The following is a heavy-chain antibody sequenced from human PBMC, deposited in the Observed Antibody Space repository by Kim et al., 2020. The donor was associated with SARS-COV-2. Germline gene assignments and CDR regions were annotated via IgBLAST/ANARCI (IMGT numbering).Heavy chain of an antibody. Sequence: GGSLRLSCAASGFTFSSYAMSWVRQAPGKGLEWVSAISGSGGSTYYADSVKGRFTISRDNSKNTLYLQMNSLRAEDTAVYYCAKVGGPQSLYYDYVWGSPPDYWGQGTLVTVSS. D-gene: IGHD3-16*01. J-gene: IGHJ4*02. V-gene: IGHV3-23*01. CDR2: ISGSGGST. CDR1: GFTFSSYA. CDR3: AKVGGPQSLYYDYVWGSPPDY.